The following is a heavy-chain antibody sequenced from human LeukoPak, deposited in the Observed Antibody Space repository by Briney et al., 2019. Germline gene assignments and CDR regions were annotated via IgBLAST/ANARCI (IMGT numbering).Heavy chain of an antibody. V-gene: IGHV3-21*05. CDR3: ARESPWAVVPAAIGYFQH. CDR1: EFTFSSYS. CDR2: ISSSSSYI. D-gene: IGHD2-2*01. J-gene: IGHJ1*01. Sequence: PGGSLRLSCAASEFTFSSYSMNWVRQAPGKGLEWVSYISSSSSYIYYADSVKGRFTISRDNAKNSLYLQMNSLRAEDTAVYYCARESPWAVVPAAIGYFQHWGQGTLVTVSS.